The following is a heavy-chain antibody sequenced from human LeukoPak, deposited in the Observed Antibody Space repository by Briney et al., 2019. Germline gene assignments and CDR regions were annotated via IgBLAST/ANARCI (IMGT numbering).Heavy chain of an antibody. Sequence: GGSLRLSCAASGFTFSSYGMHWVRQAPGKGLEWVAFIRYDGSNKYYADSVKGRFTISRDNSKNTPYLQMNSLRAEDTAVYYCAKDQWELTYFDYWGQGTLVTVSS. CDR3: AKDQWELTYFDY. D-gene: IGHD1-26*01. CDR2: IRYDGSNK. J-gene: IGHJ4*02. V-gene: IGHV3-30*02. CDR1: GFTFSSYG.